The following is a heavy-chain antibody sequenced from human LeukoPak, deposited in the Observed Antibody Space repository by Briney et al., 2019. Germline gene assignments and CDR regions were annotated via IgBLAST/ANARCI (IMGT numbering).Heavy chain of an antibody. CDR1: GFTFNNYD. CDR2: ISYDGRDK. Sequence: GGSLRLSCAVSGFTFNNYDMHWVRQAPGKGLEWVAVISYDGRDKYYADSVKGRFTISRDNSKSTLYLQMNSLRTDDTAVYYCAKDMGYGSESTGYFDYWGQGTLVTVSS. V-gene: IGHV3-30*18. J-gene: IGHJ4*02. D-gene: IGHD3-10*01. CDR3: AKDMGYGSESTGYFDY.